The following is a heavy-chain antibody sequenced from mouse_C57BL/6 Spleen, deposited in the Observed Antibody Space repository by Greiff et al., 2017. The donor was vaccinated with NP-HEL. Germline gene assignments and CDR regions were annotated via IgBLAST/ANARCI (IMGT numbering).Heavy chain of an antibody. J-gene: IGHJ2*01. CDR1: GYTFTEYT. Sequence: VQLQQSGAELVKPGASVKLSCKASGYTFTEYTIHWVKQRSGQGLEWIGNINPSNGGTNYNEKFKSKATLTVDKSSSTAYMQLSSLTSEDSAVYYCAREGFYDYDEVDYWGQGTTLTVSS. CDR3: AREGFYDYDEVDY. D-gene: IGHD2-4*01. V-gene: IGHV1-53*01. CDR2: INPSNGGT.